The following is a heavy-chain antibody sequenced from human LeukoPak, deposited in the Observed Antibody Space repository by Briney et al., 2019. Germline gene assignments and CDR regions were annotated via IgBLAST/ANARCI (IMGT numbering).Heavy chain of an antibody. J-gene: IGHJ4*02. Sequence: GGSLRLSCAASGFTFSSYWMSWARQAPGKGLEWVANIKQDGSEKYYVDSVKGRFTISRDNAKNSLYLQMNSLRAEDTAVYYCARDSPDDYTDYWGQGTLVTVSS. CDR2: IKQDGSEK. V-gene: IGHV3-7*01. D-gene: IGHD4-4*01. CDR1: GFTFSSYW. CDR3: ARDSPDDYTDY.